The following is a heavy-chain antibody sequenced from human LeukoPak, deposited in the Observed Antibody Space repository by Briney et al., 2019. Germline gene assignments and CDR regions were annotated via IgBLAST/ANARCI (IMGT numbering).Heavy chain of an antibody. CDR2: IYSGGST. V-gene: IGHV3-66*01. Sequence: GGSLRLSCAASGFTVSSNYMSWVRQAPGKGLEWVSVIYSGGSTYYTDSVKGRFTISRDNSKNTLYLQMNSLRAEDTAVYYCARGSQGLDYYDSSGYSYDYWGQGTLVTVSS. J-gene: IGHJ4*02. D-gene: IGHD3-22*01. CDR1: GFTVSSNY. CDR3: ARGSQGLDYYDSSGYSYDY.